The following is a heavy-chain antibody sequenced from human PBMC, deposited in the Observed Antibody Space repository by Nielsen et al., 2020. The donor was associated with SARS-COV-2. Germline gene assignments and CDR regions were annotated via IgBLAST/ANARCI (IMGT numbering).Heavy chain of an antibody. Sequence: SETLSLTCALYGASVSSNDCWTWVRQPPGKGTVWIGEDTSSGSINYNPSLKSRVTLSMDKSKRQFSLRLTSVSAADTAVYFCARGDLVVVPSPILGLGPFFYYFYLDVWGKGTTVIVSS. V-gene: IGHV4-4*02. D-gene: IGHD2-2*01. CDR2: DTSSGSI. CDR3: ARGDLVVVPSPILGLGPFFYYFYLDV. J-gene: IGHJ6*03. CDR1: GASVSSNDC.